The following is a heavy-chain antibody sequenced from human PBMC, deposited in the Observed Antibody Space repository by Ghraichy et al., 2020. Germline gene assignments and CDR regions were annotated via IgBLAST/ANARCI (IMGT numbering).Heavy chain of an antibody. J-gene: IGHJ4*02. CDR3: ARDLRTYYYDSSGYYYYY. V-gene: IGHV1-18*04. D-gene: IGHD3-22*01. CDR2: ISAYNGNT. CDR1: GYTFTSYG. Sequence: ASVKVSCKASGYTFTSYGISWVRQAPGQGLEWMGWISAYNGNTNYAQKLQGRVTMTTDTSTSTAYMELRSLRSDDTAVYYCARDLRTYYYDSSGYYYYYWGQGTLVTVSS.